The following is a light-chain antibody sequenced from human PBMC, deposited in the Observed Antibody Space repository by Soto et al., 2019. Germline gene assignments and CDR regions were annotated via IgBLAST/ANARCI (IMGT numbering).Light chain of an antibody. Sequence: SYELTQPLSVSVALGQTARITCGGNNIGSKNVHWYQQKPGQAPVLVMYRNYNRPSGIPERFSGSISVNTATLTISRAQAGDEADYYCQVWDSYTGVFGGGTKLTVL. CDR2: RNY. J-gene: IGLJ2*01. CDR3: QVWDSYTGV. V-gene: IGLV3-9*01. CDR1: NIGSKN.